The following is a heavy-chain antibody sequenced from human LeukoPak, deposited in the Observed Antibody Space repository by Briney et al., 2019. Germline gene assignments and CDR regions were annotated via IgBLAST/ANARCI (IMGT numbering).Heavy chain of an antibody. Sequence: ASVKVSCKVSGYTLTELSMHWMRQAPGKGLEWMGGFDPEDGETIYAQKFQGRVTMTEDTSTDTAYMELSSLRSEDTAVYYCATSHYYDSSGYYSIDYWGQGTLVTVSS. CDR2: FDPEDGET. V-gene: IGHV1-24*01. CDR1: GYTLTELS. CDR3: ATSHYYDSSGYYSIDY. D-gene: IGHD3-22*01. J-gene: IGHJ4*02.